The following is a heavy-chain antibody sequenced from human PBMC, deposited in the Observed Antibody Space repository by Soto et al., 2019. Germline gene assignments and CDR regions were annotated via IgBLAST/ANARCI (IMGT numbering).Heavy chain of an antibody. V-gene: IGHV3-23*01. CDR2: ISGSGGST. CDR1: GFTFSSYA. D-gene: IGHD6-13*01. CDR3: AKHQQQLVPWSMAEYFQH. J-gene: IGHJ1*01. Sequence: GGSLRLSCAASGFTFSSYAMSWVRQAPGKGLEWVSAISGSGGSTYYADSVKGRFTISRDNSKNTLYLQMNSLRAEDTAVYYCAKHQQQLVPWSMAEYFQHWGQGTLVTVSS.